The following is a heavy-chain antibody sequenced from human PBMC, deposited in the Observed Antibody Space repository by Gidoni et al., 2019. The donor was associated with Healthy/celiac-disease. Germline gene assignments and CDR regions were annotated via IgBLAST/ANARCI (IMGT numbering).Heavy chain of an antibody. Sequence: QVQLQESGPGLVKPSQTLSLTCTVSGGSISSGSYYWSWIRQPAGKGLEWIGRIYTSGSTNYNPSLKSRVTISVDTSKNQFSLKLSSVTAADTAVYYCARETSDLGELSLYPGGVSHWGQGTLVTVSS. CDR1: GGSISSGSYY. CDR3: ARETSDLGELSLYPGGVSH. J-gene: IGHJ4*02. V-gene: IGHV4-61*02. D-gene: IGHD3-16*02. CDR2: IYTSGST.